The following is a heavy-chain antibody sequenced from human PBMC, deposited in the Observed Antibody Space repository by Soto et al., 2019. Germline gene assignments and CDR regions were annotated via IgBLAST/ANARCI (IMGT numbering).Heavy chain of an antibody. D-gene: IGHD3-10*01. CDR3: ARETVSGSFDY. CDR2: I. Sequence: IYFADSVKGRFTISRDNAKNSLFLQMSGLRVEDTAVYFCARETVSGSFDYWGQGTLVTVSS. J-gene: IGHJ4*02. V-gene: IGHV3-48*01.